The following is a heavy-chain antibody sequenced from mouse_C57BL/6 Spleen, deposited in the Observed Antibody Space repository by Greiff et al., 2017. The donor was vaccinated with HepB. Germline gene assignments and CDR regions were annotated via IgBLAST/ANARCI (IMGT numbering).Heavy chain of an antibody. CDR2: IDPSDSYT. CDR1: GYTFTSYW. J-gene: IGHJ2*01. Sequence: QVQLQQPGAELVKPGASVKLSCKASGYTFTSYWMQWVKQRPGQGLEWIGEIDPSDSYTNYNQKFKGKATLTVDTSSSTAYMQLSSLTSEDSAVYYCARGYCYGSSGYWGQGTTLTVSS. CDR3: ARGYCYGSSGY. V-gene: IGHV1-50*01. D-gene: IGHD1-1*01.